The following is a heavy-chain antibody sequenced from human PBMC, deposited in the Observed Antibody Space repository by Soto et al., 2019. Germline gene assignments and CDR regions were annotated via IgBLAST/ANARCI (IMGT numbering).Heavy chain of an antibody. CDR3: ARDPRTYRRMDV. J-gene: IGHJ6*02. V-gene: IGHV3-48*03. CDR2: ISSSGSTI. CDR1: GFTFSSYE. Sequence: GGSLRLFCAASGFTFSSYEMNWVRQAPGKGLEWVSYISSSGSTIYYADSVKGRFTISRDNAKNSLYLQMNSLRAEDTAVYYCARDPRTYRRMDVWGQGTTVTVSS.